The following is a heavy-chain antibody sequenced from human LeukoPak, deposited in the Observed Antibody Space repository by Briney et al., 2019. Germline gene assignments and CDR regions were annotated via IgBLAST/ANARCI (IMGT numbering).Heavy chain of an antibody. CDR1: GFTFSSYA. CDR3: ARDKDSSSWTGFYYYYGMDV. V-gene: IGHV3-30-3*01. Sequence: GGSLRLSCAASGFTFSSYAMHWVRQAPGKGLEWVAVISYDGSNKYYADSVKGRFTISRDNSKNTLYLQMNSLRVEDTAVYYCARDKDSSSWTGFYYYYGMDVWGQGTTVTVSS. D-gene: IGHD6-13*01. CDR2: ISYDGSNK. J-gene: IGHJ6*02.